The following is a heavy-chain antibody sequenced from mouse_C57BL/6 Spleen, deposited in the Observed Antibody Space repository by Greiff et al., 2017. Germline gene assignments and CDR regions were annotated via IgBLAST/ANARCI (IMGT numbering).Heavy chain of an antibody. J-gene: IGHJ1*03. CDR1: GFTFSDYY. CDR3: ARVTTVVGYFDV. CDR2: INYDGSST. Sequence: EVKLMESEGGLVQPGSSMKLSCTASGFTFSDYYMAWVRQVPEKGLEWVANINYDGSSTYYLDSLKSRFIISRDNAKNILYLQMSSLKSEDTATYYCARVTTVVGYFDVWGTGTTVTVSS. D-gene: IGHD1-1*01. V-gene: IGHV5-16*01.